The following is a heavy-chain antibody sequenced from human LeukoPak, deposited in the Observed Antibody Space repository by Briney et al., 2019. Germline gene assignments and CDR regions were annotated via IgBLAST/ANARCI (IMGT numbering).Heavy chain of an antibody. V-gene: IGHV3-7*01. CDR3: VRALSNFDD. J-gene: IGHJ4*02. CDR2: IKQDGSEK. CDR1: GFIFSSYW. D-gene: IGHD2/OR15-2a*01. Sequence: GGSLRLSCAVSGFIFSSYWMSWVRQAPGKGPEWVANIKQDGSEKYYVDSVKGRFTISRDNAKNSLYLQMNSLRPDVTAVYYCVRALSNFDDWGQGTLVPVSS.